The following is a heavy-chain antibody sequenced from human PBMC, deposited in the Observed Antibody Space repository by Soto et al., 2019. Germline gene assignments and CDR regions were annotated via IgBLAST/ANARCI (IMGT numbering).Heavy chain of an antibody. D-gene: IGHD2-2*01. Sequence: SETLSLTCAVSSGSISSSNWWSWVRQPPGKGLEWIGEIYHSGSTNYNPSLKSRVTISVDKSKNQFSLKLSSVTAADTAVYYCARDRSGAEVPARAWFDPWGQGTLVTVSS. CDR1: SGSISSSNW. J-gene: IGHJ5*02. CDR2: IYHSGST. V-gene: IGHV4-4*02. CDR3: ARDRSGAEVPARAWFDP.